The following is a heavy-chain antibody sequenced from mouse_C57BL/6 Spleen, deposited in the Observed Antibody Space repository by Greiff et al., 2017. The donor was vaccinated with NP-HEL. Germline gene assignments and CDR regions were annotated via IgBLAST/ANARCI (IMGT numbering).Heavy chain of an antibody. CDR3: ARSDYGSSFAY. CDR2: IYPGDGDT. V-gene: IGHV1-80*01. CDR1: GYAFSSYW. D-gene: IGHD1-1*01. Sequence: VKLMESGAELVKPGASVKISCKASGYAFSSYWMNWVKQRPGKGLEWIGQIYPGDGDTNYNGKFKGKATLTADKSSSTAYMQLSSLTSEDSAVYFCARSDYGSSFAYWGQGTLVTVSA. J-gene: IGHJ3*01.